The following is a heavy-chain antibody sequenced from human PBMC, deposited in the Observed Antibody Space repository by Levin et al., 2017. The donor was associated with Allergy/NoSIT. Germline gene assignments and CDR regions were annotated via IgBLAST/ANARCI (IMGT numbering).Heavy chain of an antibody. Sequence: GGSLRLSCAASGFTFSSYAMSWVRQAPGKGLEWVSAISGSGGSTYYADSVKGRFTISRDNSKNTLYLQMNSLRAEDTAVYYCAKDRDHVLLWFGELLSFPIDYWGQGTLVTVSS. V-gene: IGHV3-23*01. J-gene: IGHJ4*02. CDR3: AKDRDHVLLWFGELLSFPIDY. D-gene: IGHD3-10*01. CDR1: GFTFSSYA. CDR2: ISGSGGST.